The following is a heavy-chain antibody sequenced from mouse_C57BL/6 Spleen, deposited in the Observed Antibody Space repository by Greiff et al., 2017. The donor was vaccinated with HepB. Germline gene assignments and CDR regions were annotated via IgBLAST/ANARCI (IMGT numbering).Heavy chain of an antibody. V-gene: IGHV1-81*01. CDR1: GYTFTSYG. CDR3: AREGGYGIYVRFDY. J-gene: IGHJ2*01. D-gene: IGHD2-10*02. CDR2: IYPRSGNT. Sequence: VHLVESGAELARPGASVKLSCKASGYTFTSYGISWVKQRTGQGLEWIGEIYPRSGNTYYNEKFKGKATLTADKSSSTAYMELRSLTSEDSAVYFCAREGGYGIYVRFDYWGQGTTLTVSS.